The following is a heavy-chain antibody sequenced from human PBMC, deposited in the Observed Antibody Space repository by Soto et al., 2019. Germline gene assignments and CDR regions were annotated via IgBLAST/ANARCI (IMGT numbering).Heavy chain of an antibody. CDR3: ARDLGGSNWFDP. D-gene: IGHD3-16*01. V-gene: IGHV4-30-4*01. CDR1: GGSISSSDYY. J-gene: IGHJ5*02. Sequence: SETLSLTCTVSGGSISSSDYYWSWIRQPPGKGLEWIGYIYYTGGTSYNPSLKSRVSMSVDTSKNQFSLRLSSVTAADTAMYYCARDLGGSNWFDPWGQGTLVTVSS. CDR2: IYYTGGT.